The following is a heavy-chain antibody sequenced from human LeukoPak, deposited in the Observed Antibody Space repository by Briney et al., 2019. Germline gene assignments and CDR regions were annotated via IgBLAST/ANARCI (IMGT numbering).Heavy chain of an antibody. D-gene: IGHD3-16*01. Sequence: GESLRLSCVVSGLTYSDYYMSWIRQAPGKGLEWISYISDSGSYANYADSVRGRFTISRDNAKNSLFLQVNSLRAEDTAVYYCARTMGLGPGGHLDYWGQGTLVTVSA. V-gene: IGHV3-11*03. CDR1: GLTYSDYY. CDR3: ARTMGLGPGGHLDY. J-gene: IGHJ4*02. CDR2: ISDSGSYA.